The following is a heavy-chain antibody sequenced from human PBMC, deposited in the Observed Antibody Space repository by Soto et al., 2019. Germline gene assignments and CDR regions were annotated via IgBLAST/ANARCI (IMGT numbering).Heavy chain of an antibody. CDR1: GLTFSYYH. CDR3: ASSRPVGTFHY. CDR2: ARNDPRARTT. J-gene: IGHJ4*02. Sequence: EMQLVESGGGLVQPGGSLRLTCVASGLTFSYYHMDWVRQAPGKGLDWIGRARNDPRARTTDHAASVRGRFTTARDDSKNSLYLQMNSLRPEDTAMYYCASSRPVGTFHYWRQGILVTVSS. D-gene: IGHD1-26*01. V-gene: IGHV3-72*01.